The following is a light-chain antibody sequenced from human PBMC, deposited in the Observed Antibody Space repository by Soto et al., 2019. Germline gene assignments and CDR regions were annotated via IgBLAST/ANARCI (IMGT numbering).Light chain of an antibody. CDR3: PQYATSPWT. J-gene: IGKJ1*01. Sequence: EIVLTQSPGTLTLSPGERATLSCRASQSVRSSYLAWYQQRPGQAPRLLIYGASSRATGIPARFSGSGSGTDFTLTISRMEPEDFAVYYCPQYATSPWTFGQGTKVDIK. CDR1: QSVRSSY. CDR2: GAS. V-gene: IGKV3-20*01.